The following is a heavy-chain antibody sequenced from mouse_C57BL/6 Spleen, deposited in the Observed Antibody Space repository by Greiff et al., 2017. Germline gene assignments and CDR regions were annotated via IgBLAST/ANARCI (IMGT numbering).Heavy chain of an antibody. CDR2: IYPGNSDT. CDR1: GYTFTSYW. D-gene: IGHD2-3*01. Sequence: EVQLQQSGTVLARPGASVKMSCKTSGYTFTSYWMHWVKQRPGQGLEWIGAIYPGNSDTSYNQKFKGKAKLTAVTSASTAYMELSSLTNEDSAVXYCRREDGDYYAMDYWGQGTSVTVSS. J-gene: IGHJ4*01. CDR3: RREDGDYYAMDY. V-gene: IGHV1-5*01.